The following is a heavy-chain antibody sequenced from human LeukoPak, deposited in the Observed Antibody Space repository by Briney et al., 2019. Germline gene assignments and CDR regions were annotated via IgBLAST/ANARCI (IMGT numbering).Heavy chain of an antibody. V-gene: IGHV4-59*01. D-gene: IGHD2-15*01. J-gene: IGHJ5*02. CDR2: IYYSGST. Sequence: PSETLSLTCTVCGGSIRSYYWSWIWQPPGKGLEWIGYIYYSGSTNYNPSLKSRVTISVDTSKNQFSLKLSSVTAAVTAVYYCVRRWAVAATGWFYPWGQGTLVTVSS. CDR3: VRRWAVAATGWFYP. CDR1: GGSIRSYY.